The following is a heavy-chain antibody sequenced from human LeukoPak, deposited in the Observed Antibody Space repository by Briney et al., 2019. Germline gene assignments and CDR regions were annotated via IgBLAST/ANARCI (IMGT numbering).Heavy chain of an antibody. J-gene: IGHJ4*02. CDR3: AKDRAALTGDVSDD. D-gene: IGHD2-8*02. V-gene: IGHV3-23*01. CDR1: GFTFSNYA. Sequence: PGGSLRLSCSASGFTFSNYAMTWVRQAPGKGLEWVSVISGSGGSTDYADSVKGRFTISRDNSKNTLYLQMNSLRAEDTAVYYCAKDRAALTGDVSDDWGQGTLVTVSS. CDR2: ISGSGGST.